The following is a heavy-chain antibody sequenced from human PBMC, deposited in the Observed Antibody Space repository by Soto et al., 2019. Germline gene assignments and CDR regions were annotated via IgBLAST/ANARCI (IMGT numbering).Heavy chain of an antibody. Sequence: QVQLQESGPGLVKPSGTLSLTCAVSGGSISSSNWWSWVRQPPGKGLEWIGEIYHSGSTNYNPSLKSRVTISVDXXKXQXXLKLSSVTAADTAVYYCARVKAVTTLEVVYNWFDPWGQGTLVTVSS. CDR2: IYHSGST. CDR1: GGSISSSNW. CDR3: ARVKAVTTLEVVYNWFDP. D-gene: IGHD4-4*01. J-gene: IGHJ5*02. V-gene: IGHV4-4*02.